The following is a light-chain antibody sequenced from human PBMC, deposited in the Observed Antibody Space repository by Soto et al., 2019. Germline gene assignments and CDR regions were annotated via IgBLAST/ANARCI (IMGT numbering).Light chain of an antibody. V-gene: IGKV3-15*01. CDR2: GAS. CDR3: QQYNNWPPYT. J-gene: IGKJ2*01. Sequence: EIVMTQSPATLSVSPEERATLSCRPIQSVSSNLAWYQQKPGQAPRLLIYGASTRATGIPARFSGSGSGTEFTLTISSLQSEDFAVYYCQQYNNWPPYTFGQGTKVEI. CDR1: QSVSSN.